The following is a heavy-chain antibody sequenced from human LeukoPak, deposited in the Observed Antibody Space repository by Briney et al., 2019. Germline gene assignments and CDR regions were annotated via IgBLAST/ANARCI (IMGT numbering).Heavy chain of an antibody. V-gene: IGHV1-8*03. CDR2: MNPNSGNT. CDR3: ARQRGVTSLSYYYYMDV. D-gene: IGHD4-17*01. CDR1: GYTFTSYH. J-gene: IGHJ6*03. Sequence: ASVKVSCKASGYTFTSYHINWVRQATGQGLEWMGWMNPNSGNTGYAQKFQGRVISTRDTSISTAYMELSSLRSDDTAVYYCARQRGVTSLSYYYYMDVWGKGTTVTVSS.